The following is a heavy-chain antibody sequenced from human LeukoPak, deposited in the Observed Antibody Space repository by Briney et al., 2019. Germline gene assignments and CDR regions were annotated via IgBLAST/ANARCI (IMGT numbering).Heavy chain of an antibody. Sequence: PGGSLRLSCAASGFTFSSYAMSWVRQAPGKGLEWVSAISGSGGSTYYADSVKGRFTISRDNSKNTLYLQMNSLRAEDTAVYYCARDLYYYDSSGYYELGHGEWGQGTLVTVSS. CDR3: ARDLYYYDSSGYYELGHGE. CDR2: ISGSGGST. V-gene: IGHV3-23*01. CDR1: GFTFSSYA. D-gene: IGHD3-22*01. J-gene: IGHJ4*02.